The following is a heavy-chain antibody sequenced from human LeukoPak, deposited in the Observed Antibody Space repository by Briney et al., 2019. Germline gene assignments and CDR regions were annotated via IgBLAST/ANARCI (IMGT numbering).Heavy chain of an antibody. Sequence: ASVKVSCKASGYTFTGYYMHWVRQAPGQGLEWMGYIYTNTGATKYAQKFQGRVTMTRDTSISTAYMELSGRGSDDTAVYYCETLLSNGPFDSWGQGSLVTVFS. J-gene: IGHJ4*02. V-gene: IGHV1-2*02. CDR1: GYTFTGYY. CDR2: IYTNTGAT. CDR3: ETLLSNGPFDS.